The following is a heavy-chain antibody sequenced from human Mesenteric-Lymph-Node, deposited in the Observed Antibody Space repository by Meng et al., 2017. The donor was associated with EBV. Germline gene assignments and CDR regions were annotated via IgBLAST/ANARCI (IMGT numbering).Heavy chain of an antibody. CDR1: GASISNPIYC. CDR3: ARGDLGETYFDY. J-gene: IGHJ4*02. V-gene: IGHV4-39*07. D-gene: IGHD2-21*02. CDR2: MFYSGST. Sequence: EACPVLVTPSETLALTCLVSGASISNPIYCWGWIRQPPGKGLEWIGTMFYSGSTYYNSSLKSRLTMSVDTSKNHFSLKVRSVTAADTAVYYCARGDLGETYFDYWGQGTLVTVSS.